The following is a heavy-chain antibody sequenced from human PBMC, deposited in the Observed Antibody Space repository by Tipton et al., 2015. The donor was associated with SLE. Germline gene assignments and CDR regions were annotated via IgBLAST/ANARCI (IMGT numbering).Heavy chain of an antibody. CDR1: GGSITNDNHY. J-gene: IGHJ6*03. V-gene: IGHV4-61*10. CDR3: ARDGLGWGYYYYMDV. CDR2: IYYSGST. Sequence: TLSLTCTVSGGSITNDNHYWSWIRQPAGKGLEWIGHIYYSGSTNYNPSLKSRVTISVDTSKNQFSLKLSSVTAADTAVYYCARDGLGWGYYYYMDVWGKGTTVTVSS. D-gene: IGHD5/OR15-5a*01.